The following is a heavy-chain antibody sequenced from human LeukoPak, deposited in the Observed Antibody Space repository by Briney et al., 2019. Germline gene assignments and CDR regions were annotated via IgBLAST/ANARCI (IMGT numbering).Heavy chain of an antibody. Sequence: PGGSLRLSCAASGFTFSSYWMSWVRQAPGKGLEWVANIKQDGSEKYYVDSVKGRFTISRDNAKNSLYLQMNSLRAEDTAVYYCARSLGYCSGGSCFRYYYYYGMDVWGQGTTVTVSS. CDR1: GFTFSSYW. D-gene: IGHD2-15*01. J-gene: IGHJ6*02. CDR3: ARSLGYCSGGSCFRYYYYYGMDV. V-gene: IGHV3-7*03. CDR2: IKQDGSEK.